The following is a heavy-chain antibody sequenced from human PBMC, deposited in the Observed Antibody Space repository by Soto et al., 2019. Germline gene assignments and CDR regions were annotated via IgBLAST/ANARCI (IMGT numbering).Heavy chain of an antibody. D-gene: IGHD2-15*01. J-gene: IGHJ5*02. CDR3: ARVGYCSGDTCYLAWFDP. CDR1: GGSISSGDYY. V-gene: IGHV4-30-4*01. Sequence: QVQLQESGPGPVKPSQTLSLSCSVSGGSISSGDYYWSWIRQPPGKGLEWIGYICYTGSTYYNPSLKIRVTISVDTSKNQFSLNLSSVTAADTAVYYCARVGYCSGDTCYLAWFDPWGQGTLVTVSS. CDR2: ICYTGST.